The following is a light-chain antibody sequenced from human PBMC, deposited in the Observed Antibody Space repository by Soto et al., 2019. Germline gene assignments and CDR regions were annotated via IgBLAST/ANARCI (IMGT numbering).Light chain of an antibody. CDR3: LLSYNGPYV. CDR2: DTS. CDR1: TGAVTSGHY. Sequence: QAVVTQEPSLTVSPGGTATLTCGSSTGAVTSGHYPYWFQQKPGQAPRTLIYDTSNKHSWTPARFSGYLLGGKAALTLSGAQPEDEAEYYCLLSYNGPYVFGAGTKATVL. V-gene: IGLV7-46*01. J-gene: IGLJ1*01.